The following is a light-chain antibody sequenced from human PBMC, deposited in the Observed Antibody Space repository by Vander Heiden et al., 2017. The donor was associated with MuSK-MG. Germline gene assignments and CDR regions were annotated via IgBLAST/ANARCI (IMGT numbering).Light chain of an antibody. Sequence: SALTQPRSVPGSPGQSVTISCTGSSSDVGPFNFASWYQQHPGNPPKLIIYDDTNRPSGVPDHFSGSKSGNTASLTISGHQAEDEADYYCCSYAGIYTVLFGGGTKLTVL. CDR3: CSYAGIYTVL. CDR1: SSDVGPFNF. CDR2: DDT. V-gene: IGLV2-11*01. J-gene: IGLJ2*01.